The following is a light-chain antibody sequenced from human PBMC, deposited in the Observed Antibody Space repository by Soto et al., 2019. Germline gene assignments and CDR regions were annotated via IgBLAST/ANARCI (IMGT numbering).Light chain of an antibody. V-gene: IGKV3-11*01. CDR1: QRVSTC. CDR3: QQSHNWPRT. CDR2: EAS. Sequence: LKKSPVTLSLSPGDRATLSCRASQRVSTCLAWYQQRPGQAPTLLISEASNRPTGIPARFSGSGSGTDFTLTISSLEPEDFAVYYCQQSHNWPRTFGQVTKVDIK. J-gene: IGKJ1*01.